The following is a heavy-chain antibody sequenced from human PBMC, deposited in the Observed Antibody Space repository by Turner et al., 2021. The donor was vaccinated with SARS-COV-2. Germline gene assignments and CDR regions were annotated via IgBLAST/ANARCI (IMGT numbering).Heavy chain of an antibody. CDR2: IYNSGNT. CDR1: GGYISSGGYY. Sequence: QVQLQESGPGLVKPSQTLSLTCTVSGGYISSGGYYWSWIRQHPGKGLEWSGYIYNSGNTYYTPSLKSRVTISVDSSKNQFSLKLSSVTAADTAVYFCARSSTSSNRFDYWGQGTLVTVSS. D-gene: IGHD6-13*01. V-gene: IGHV4-31*03. CDR3: ARSSTSSNRFDY. J-gene: IGHJ4*02.